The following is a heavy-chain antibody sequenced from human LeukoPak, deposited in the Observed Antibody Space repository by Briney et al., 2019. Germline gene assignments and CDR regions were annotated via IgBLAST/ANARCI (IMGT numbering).Heavy chain of an antibody. Sequence: GGSLRLSCAASGFTFSSYAMSWVRLAPGKGLEWVSTISGRRDSTSYADSVKGRFTISRDNSKNTLYLQMNSLRAEDTAVYYCAKDPNFYYCMDVWGKGTTVTISS. CDR1: GFTFSSYA. V-gene: IGHV3-23*01. J-gene: IGHJ6*03. CDR3: AKDPNFYYCMDV. CDR2: ISGRRDST.